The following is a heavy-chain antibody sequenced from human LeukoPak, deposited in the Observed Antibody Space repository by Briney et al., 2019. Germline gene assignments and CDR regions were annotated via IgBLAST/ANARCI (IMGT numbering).Heavy chain of an antibody. CDR3: ARALYCSSTSCSAYDAFDI. D-gene: IGHD2-2*01. CDR1: GGSISSYY. Sequence: KASETLSFTGTGSGGSISSYYWSWIRQRAGKGLEWIGRIYTSGSTNYNPSLKSRVTMSVDTSKNQFSLKLSSVTAADTAVYYCARALYCSSTSCSAYDAFDIWGQGTMVTVSS. J-gene: IGHJ3*02. V-gene: IGHV4-4*07. CDR2: IYTSGST.